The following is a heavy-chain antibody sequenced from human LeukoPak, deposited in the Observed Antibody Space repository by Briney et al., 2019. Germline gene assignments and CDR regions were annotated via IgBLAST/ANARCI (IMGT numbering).Heavy chain of an antibody. CDR1: GGSVSSGTYY. CDR2: IYYSGST. J-gene: IGHJ4*02. D-gene: IGHD3-16*01. Sequence: SETLSLTCTVSGGSVSSGTYYWSWIRQPPGKGLEWIGYIYYSGSTNYNPSLKSRVTISVDTSKNQFSLKLSSVTAADTAVYYCARAGGFFSPFGYWGQGTLVTVSS. V-gene: IGHV4-61*01. CDR3: ARAGGFFSPFGY.